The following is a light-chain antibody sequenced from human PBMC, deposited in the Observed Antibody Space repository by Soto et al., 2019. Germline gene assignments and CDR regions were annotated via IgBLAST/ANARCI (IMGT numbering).Light chain of an antibody. CDR1: QSVSSY. CDR2: DAS. V-gene: IGKV3-11*01. Sequence: EIVLTQSPATLSLSPGERATVSCRASQSVSSYLAWHQQKPGQAPRLRIYDASNRATGIPARFSGSGSGTDFTLTISSLEPEDFAVYYCQQRSSWPITVGQGTRLE. CDR3: QQRSSWPIT. J-gene: IGKJ5*01.